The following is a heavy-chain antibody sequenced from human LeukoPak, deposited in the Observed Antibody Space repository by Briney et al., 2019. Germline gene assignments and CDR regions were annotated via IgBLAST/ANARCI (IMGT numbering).Heavy chain of an antibody. J-gene: IGHJ4*02. CDR3: ARDRLDMGDFDY. D-gene: IGHD2-2*03. Sequence: KASETLSLTCSVSGGSISSSSYYWGWIRQPPGKGLEWIGSIYYSGSTYYNPSLKSRVTISVDTSKNQFSLKLSSVTAADTAVYYCARDRLDMGDFDYWGQGTLVTVSS. CDR1: GGSISSSSYY. V-gene: IGHV4-39*07. CDR2: IYYSGST.